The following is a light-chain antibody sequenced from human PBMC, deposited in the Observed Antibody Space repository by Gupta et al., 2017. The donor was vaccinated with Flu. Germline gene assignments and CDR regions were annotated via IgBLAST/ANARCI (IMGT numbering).Light chain of an antibody. V-gene: IGKV4-1*01. CDR1: QNILYSSNNHNY. CDR3: QQYYKTPPYT. CDR2: WAS. J-gene: IGKJ2*01. Sequence: DIVMSQSPDSLAVPLGERATINCKSSQNILYSSNNHNYLAWYQQKPGQPPKLLIYWASTRESGVPDRCMGGGSGTDFTLTISSLQAEDVAVYYCQQYYKTPPYTFGQGTKLEIK.